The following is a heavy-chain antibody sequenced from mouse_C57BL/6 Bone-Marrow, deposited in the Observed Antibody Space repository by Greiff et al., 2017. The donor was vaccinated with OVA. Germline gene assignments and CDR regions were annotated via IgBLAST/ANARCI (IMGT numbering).Heavy chain of an antibody. CDR3: ARHEKGYYAMDY. Sequence: VQRVESGAELVKPGASVKLSCKASGYTFTEYTIHWVKQRSGQGLEWIGWFYPGSGSIKYNEKFKDKATLTADKSSSTVYMELSRLTSEDSAVYFCARHEKGYYAMDYWGQGTSVTVSS. CDR1: GYTFTEYT. CDR2: FYPGSGSI. V-gene: IGHV1-62-2*01. J-gene: IGHJ4*01.